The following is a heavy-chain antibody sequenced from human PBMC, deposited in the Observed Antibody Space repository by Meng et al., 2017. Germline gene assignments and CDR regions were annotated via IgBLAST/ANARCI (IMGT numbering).Heavy chain of an antibody. CDR3: ARAADSSDIVVVPAAMAGSLGDY. D-gene: IGHD2-2*01. Sequence: ASVKVSCKASGDTFTSYYMPWVRQAPGQGLEWRGIINPSGGSTSYAQKFQGRVTMTRDTSTSTVYMELSSLRSEDTAVYYCARAADSSDIVVVPAAMAGSLGDYWGQGTLVTVSS. CDR1: GDTFTSYY. J-gene: IGHJ4*02. V-gene: IGHV1-46*01. CDR2: INPSGGST.